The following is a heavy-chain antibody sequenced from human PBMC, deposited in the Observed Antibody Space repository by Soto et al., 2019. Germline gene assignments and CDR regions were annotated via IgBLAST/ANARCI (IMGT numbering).Heavy chain of an antibody. CDR3: ARVQTSDYYYDSSGYYYHRHFDY. CDR1: GGTFSSYA. J-gene: IGHJ4*02. CDR2: IIPIFGTA. V-gene: IGHV1-69*01. D-gene: IGHD3-22*01. Sequence: QVQLVQSGAEVKKPGSSVKVSCKASGGTFSSYAISWVRQAPGQGLEWMGGIIPIFGTANYAQKFQGRVTITAEESTSTAYMELSSLRSEDTAVYYCARVQTSDYYYDSSGYYYHRHFDYWGQGTLVTVSS.